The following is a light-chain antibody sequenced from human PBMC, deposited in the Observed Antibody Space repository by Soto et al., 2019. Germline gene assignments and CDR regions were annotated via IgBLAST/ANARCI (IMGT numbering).Light chain of an antibody. Sequence: EIVLTQSPGTLSLSPGERATLSCRASQSVDSNYLAWYRQKPGQAPRLLIYAASSRATGIPDRFSGSGSGTDFTLTISRLEPEDFVVYYCQQYGSSFITFGQGTRLEIK. CDR2: AAS. J-gene: IGKJ5*01. V-gene: IGKV3-20*01. CDR3: QQYGSSFIT. CDR1: QSVDSNY.